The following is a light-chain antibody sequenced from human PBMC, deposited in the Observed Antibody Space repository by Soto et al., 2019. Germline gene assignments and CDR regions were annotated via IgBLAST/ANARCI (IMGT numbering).Light chain of an antibody. CDR3: QQSYSTTWT. V-gene: IGKV1-39*01. CDR1: QGISTY. J-gene: IGKJ1*01. CDR2: AAS. Sequence: DIQMTQSPSSLSESSRDRVTITCLASQGISTYVNWYQHKPGKAPKLLIYAASSLQSGVPSRFSGSGSETDFTLTISSLQPEDFATYSCQQSYSTTWTFGQGTKVDIK.